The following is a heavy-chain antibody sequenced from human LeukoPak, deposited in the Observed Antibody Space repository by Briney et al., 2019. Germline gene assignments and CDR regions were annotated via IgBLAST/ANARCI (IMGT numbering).Heavy chain of an antibody. CDR2: ISTSSDTI. J-gene: IGHJ4*02. CDR3: AKDLRYDSPFWYFDY. V-gene: IGHV3-48*01. D-gene: IGHD3-22*01. Sequence: GGSLRLSCAASGFTFSSYSMNWVRQAPGKGLEWVSFISTSSDTIYYADSVKGRFTISRDNAKNSLFLQMNSLRAEDTAVYYCAKDLRYDSPFWYFDYWGQGTLVTVSS. CDR1: GFTFSSYS.